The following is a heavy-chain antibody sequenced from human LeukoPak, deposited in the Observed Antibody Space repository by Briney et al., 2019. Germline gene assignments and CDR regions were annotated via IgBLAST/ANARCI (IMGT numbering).Heavy chain of an antibody. CDR3: AKGTSASGSYSIDY. CDR1: GGSISSADCY. J-gene: IGHJ4*02. CDR2: IFYSGST. V-gene: IGHV4-30-4*01. Sequence: SETLSLTCTVSGGSISSADCYWRWIRQPPGKGLEGIGYIFYSGSTNDNPSLKSRVTISSDTSRSQFSLKVTSVTAADTAVYYCAKGTSASGSYSIDYWGQGTLVTVSS. D-gene: IGHD3-10*01.